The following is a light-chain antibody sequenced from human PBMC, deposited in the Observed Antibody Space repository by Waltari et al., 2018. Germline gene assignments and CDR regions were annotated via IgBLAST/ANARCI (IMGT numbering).Light chain of an antibody. CDR3: QQYYSTPYT. V-gene: IGKV4-1*01. Sequence: DIVMTQSPDSLALSLGERATINCNSSQSVLYSSNNKNYLAWYQQKPGQPPKLLIYWASTRESGVPDRFSGSGSGADFTLTVTSLQAEDVAVYYCQQYYSTPYTFGQGTRLEI. CDR2: WAS. CDR1: QSVLYSSNNKNY. J-gene: IGKJ2*01.